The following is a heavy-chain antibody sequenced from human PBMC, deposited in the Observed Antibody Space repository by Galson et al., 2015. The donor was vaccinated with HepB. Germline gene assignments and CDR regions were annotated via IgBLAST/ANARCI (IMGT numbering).Heavy chain of an antibody. J-gene: IGHJ4*02. V-gene: IGHV3-53*04. D-gene: IGHD3-10*01. CDR2: IYSGGST. CDR3: TTRGSGSYYLTYFDY. Sequence: SLRLSCAASGFTVSSNYMSWVRQAPGKGLEWVSVIYSGGSTYYADSVKGRFTISRHNSKNTLYLQMNSLRAEDTAVYYCTTRGSGSYYLTYFDYWGQGTLVTVSS. CDR1: GFTVSSNY.